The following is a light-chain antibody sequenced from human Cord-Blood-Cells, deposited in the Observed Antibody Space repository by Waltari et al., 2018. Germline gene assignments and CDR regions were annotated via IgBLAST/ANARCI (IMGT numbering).Light chain of an antibody. CDR2: QDS. J-gene: IGLJ1*01. Sequence: DKLGDKYACWYQQKPGQSPVLVIYQDSKRPSGIPERFSGSNSGNTATLTISGTQAMDEADYYCQAWDSSTYVFGTRTKVTVL. V-gene: IGLV3-1*01. CDR1: KLGDKY. CDR3: QAWDSSTYV.